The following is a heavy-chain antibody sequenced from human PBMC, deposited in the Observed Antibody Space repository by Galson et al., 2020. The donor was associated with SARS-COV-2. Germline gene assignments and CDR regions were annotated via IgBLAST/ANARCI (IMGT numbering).Heavy chain of an antibody. J-gene: IGHJ6*02. V-gene: IGHV4-34*01. CDR3: ARGRIGVVPAPILGLGPYYEYYAMDV. CDR1: VGSFSGFS. Sequence: ETSETLSLTCAVYVGSFSGFSWSWVRQSPGKGLEWVGEIHHSGSGNYNPSLKRRVTIPVHPSKNQFSRKLTSVTAAETGVYFCARGRIGVVPAPILGLGPYYEYYAMDVWGQGTTITVSS. CDR2: IHHSGSG. D-gene: IGHD2-2*01.